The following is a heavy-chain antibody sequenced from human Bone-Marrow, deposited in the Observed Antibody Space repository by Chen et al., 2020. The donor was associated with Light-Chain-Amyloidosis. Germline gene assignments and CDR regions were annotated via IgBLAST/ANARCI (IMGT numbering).Heavy chain of an antibody. CDR1: GXTFRSHG. V-gene: IGHV3-33*01. D-gene: IGHD3-10*01. J-gene: IGHJ6*02. Sequence: VXLVESGGGVFXTGRSLRSACAASGXTFRSHGMHWVRQAPGKGLEWVAVICXDXSNQYYAXSVKGXXXXXXXXSXXXXXXXXXXXXVXDTAVYYCARWADEKKMDVWGQGTTVTVSS. CDR2: ICXDXSNQ. CDR3: ARWADEKKMDV.